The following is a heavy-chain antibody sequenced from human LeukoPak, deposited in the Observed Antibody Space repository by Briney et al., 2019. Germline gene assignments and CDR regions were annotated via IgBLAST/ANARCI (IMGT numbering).Heavy chain of an antibody. Sequence: SETLSLTCTVSGGSISSYFWSWIRQPPGKGLEWIGYIYYSGSTNYNPSLESRVTISVDKSKNQFSLKLSSVTAADTAVYYCAPNIVVVPATQPAWFDPWGQGTLVTVSS. J-gene: IGHJ5*02. CDR2: IYYSGST. CDR1: GGSISSYF. V-gene: IGHV4-59*08. CDR3: APNIVVVPATQPAWFDP. D-gene: IGHD2-2*01.